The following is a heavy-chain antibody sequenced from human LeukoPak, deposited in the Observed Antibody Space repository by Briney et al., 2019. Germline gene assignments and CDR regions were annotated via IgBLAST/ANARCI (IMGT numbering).Heavy chain of an antibody. CDR1: GGSISTYY. D-gene: IGHD5-12*01. Sequence: PSETLSLTCTVSGGSISTYYWSWIRQPPGKGLEWIGYIHYSGSTNYNPSLKSRVTISVDTSKNQFSLKLSSVTAADTAVYYCARGGGYASPIGYWGQGALVTVSS. CDR3: ARGGGYASPIGY. V-gene: IGHV4-59*01. J-gene: IGHJ4*02. CDR2: IHYSGST.